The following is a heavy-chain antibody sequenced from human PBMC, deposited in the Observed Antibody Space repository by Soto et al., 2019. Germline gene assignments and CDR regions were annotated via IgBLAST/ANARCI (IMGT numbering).Heavy chain of an antibody. CDR2: IKHDGSEK. J-gene: IGHJ4*02. CDR3: ARYSGNDCIDY. CDR1: GFTFNNYW. V-gene: IGHV3-7*04. Sequence: EVQLVESGGGLVQPGGSLRLSCVVSGFTFNNYWMSWVRQAPGKGLEWVANIKHDGSEKHYLDSVMGRFTISRDDAKNSLYLQMDSLRVEDSAMYYCARYSGNDCIDYWGQGTLVTVSS. D-gene: IGHD5-12*01.